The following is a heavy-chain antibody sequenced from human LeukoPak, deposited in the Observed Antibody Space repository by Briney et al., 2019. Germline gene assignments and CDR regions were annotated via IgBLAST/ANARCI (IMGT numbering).Heavy chain of an antibody. CDR2: IIPILGTA. CDR1: GGTFSSYA. J-gene: IGHJ6*02. CDR3: ARVSEMATILYYYGMDV. D-gene: IGHD5-24*01. Sequence: GASVKVSCKASGGTFSSYAISWVRQAPGQGLEWMGRIIPILGTANYAQKFQGRVTITADKSTSTAYMELSSLRSEDTAVYYCARVSEMATILYYYGMDVWGQGTTVTVSS. V-gene: IGHV1-69*04.